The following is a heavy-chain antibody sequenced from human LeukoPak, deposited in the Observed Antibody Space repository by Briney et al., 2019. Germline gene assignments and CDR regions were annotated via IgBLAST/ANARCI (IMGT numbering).Heavy chain of an antibody. CDR3: ARATYSSGWYGGDDAFDV. V-gene: IGHV4-30-2*01. CDR1: GGSISSGGYS. J-gene: IGHJ3*01. CDR2: IYHSGST. Sequence: SETLSLTCAVSGGSISSGGYSWSWIRQPPGKGLERIGYIYHSGSTYYNPSLKSRVTISVDRSKNQFSLKLSSVTAADTAVYYCARATYSSGWYGGDDAFDVWGQGTMVTVSS. D-gene: IGHD6-19*01.